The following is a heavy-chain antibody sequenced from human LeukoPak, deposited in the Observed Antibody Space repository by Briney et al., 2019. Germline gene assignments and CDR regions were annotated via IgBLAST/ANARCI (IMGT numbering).Heavy chain of an antibody. J-gene: IGHJ5*02. Sequence: GESLKISCKGIGYPFRDYWIAWIRQVPGKGLEWMGIIYPGDSDVRYNPSFRGQVTISADKSIDTTYVQWRSLKASDTAMYYCAKSTHSNSDWFDPWGQGTLVTVSS. D-gene: IGHD2/OR15-2a*01. V-gene: IGHV5-51*01. CDR3: AKSTHSNSDWFDP. CDR2: IYPGDSDV. CDR1: GYPFRDYW.